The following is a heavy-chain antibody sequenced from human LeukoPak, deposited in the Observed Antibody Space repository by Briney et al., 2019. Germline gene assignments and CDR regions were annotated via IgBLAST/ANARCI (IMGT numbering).Heavy chain of an antibody. CDR3: ARELGSYSSSSQGDY. CDR1: RFTFSNYA. D-gene: IGHD6-6*01. V-gene: IGHV3-48*04. CDR2: ISSSSSTI. J-gene: IGHJ4*02. Sequence: GGSLRLSCAASRFTFSNYAMNWVRQAPGKGLEWVSYISSSSSTIYYADSVKGRFTISRDNAKNSLYLQMNSLRAEDTAVYYCARELGSYSSSSQGDYWGQGTLVTVSS.